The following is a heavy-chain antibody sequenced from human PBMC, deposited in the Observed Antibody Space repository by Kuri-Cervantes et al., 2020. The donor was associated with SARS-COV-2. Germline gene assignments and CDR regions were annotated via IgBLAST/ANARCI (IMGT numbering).Heavy chain of an antibody. J-gene: IGHJ4*02. D-gene: IGHD3-16*01. CDR3: ARDLRERPDY. CDR2: INLDGSIT. V-gene: IGHV3-74*01. Sequence: GESLKISCAASGFTFTNYWMHWVRQAPNKGLVWVSGINLDGSITNYADSVKGRFTISRDNAKNTVFLQMNSLRVEDTALYYCARDLRERPDYWGQGTLVTGAS. CDR1: GFTFTNYW.